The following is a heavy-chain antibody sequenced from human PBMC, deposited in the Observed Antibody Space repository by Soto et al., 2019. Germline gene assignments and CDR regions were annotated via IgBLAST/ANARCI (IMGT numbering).Heavy chain of an antibody. CDR2: IIPILGIA. Sequence: QVQLVQSGAAVKKPGSSVKVSCKASGGTFSSYTISWVRQAPGQGLEWMGRIIPILGIANYAQKFQGRVTITADKPTSTAYMELSSLASEDTAVYYCARAGRIAARDSWGQGTLVTVSS. CDR1: GGTFSSYT. V-gene: IGHV1-69*02. J-gene: IGHJ4*02. D-gene: IGHD6-6*01. CDR3: ARAGRIAARDS.